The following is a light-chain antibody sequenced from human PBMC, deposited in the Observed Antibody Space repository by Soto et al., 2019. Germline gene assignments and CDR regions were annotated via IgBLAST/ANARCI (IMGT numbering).Light chain of an antibody. CDR2: VAS. V-gene: IGKV1-39*01. CDR3: QQSFNIPLT. J-gene: IGKJ4*01. CDR1: QSIGKF. Sequence: DIQMTQSPSSLSASVGDRITVACRASQSIGKFLNWYHQSPGKAPKVLINVASTLRSGVPSRFSGGGSGTNFTLTINSLQPEDFGTYFCQQSFNIPLTFGGGTTVEI.